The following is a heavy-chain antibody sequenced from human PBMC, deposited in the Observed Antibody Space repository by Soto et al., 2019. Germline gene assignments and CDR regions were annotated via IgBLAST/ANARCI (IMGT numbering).Heavy chain of an antibody. D-gene: IGHD1-1*01. CDR2: ISAHNGNT. V-gene: IGHV1-18*01. CDR1: GYTFTSYG. Sequence: QVHLVQSGAEVKKPGASVKVSCKASGYTFTSYGITWVRQAPGQALEWMGWISAHNGNTDYAQKLQGRVIVTRETSTSTAYMELRSLRSDDTAVYYCARGRYGDYWGQGALVTVSS. J-gene: IGHJ4*02. CDR3: ARGRYGDY.